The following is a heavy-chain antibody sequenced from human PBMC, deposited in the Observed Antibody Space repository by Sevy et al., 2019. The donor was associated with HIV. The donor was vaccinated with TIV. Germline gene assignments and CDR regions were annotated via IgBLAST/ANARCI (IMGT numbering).Heavy chain of an antibody. Sequence: GSLRLSCAASGFTFSIYAMSWVRQAPGKGLEWVSVISITGGSTYYAESVKGRFTISRDNSKNTLYLQMNTLRAEDTAVYYCAKDRVSGTYYTGDFDYWGQGTLVTVSS. J-gene: IGHJ4*02. V-gene: IGHV3-23*01. CDR2: ISITGGST. CDR3: AKDRVSGTYYTGDFDY. D-gene: IGHD3-10*01. CDR1: GFTFSIYA.